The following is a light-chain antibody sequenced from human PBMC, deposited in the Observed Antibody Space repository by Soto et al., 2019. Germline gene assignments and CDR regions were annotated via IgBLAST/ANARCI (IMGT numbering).Light chain of an antibody. CDR1: QDVSSY. CDR2: AAS. CDR3: QHYSSSPPT. Sequence: AIRMTQSPSSLSASIGDRVTITCRASQDVSSYLAWYQQTPGKAPQLLIYAASILQRGVPSRFSGSGSGTDFALTISRLQSEDFATYYCQHYSSSPPTFGQGTTV. V-gene: IGKV1-8*01. J-gene: IGKJ1*01.